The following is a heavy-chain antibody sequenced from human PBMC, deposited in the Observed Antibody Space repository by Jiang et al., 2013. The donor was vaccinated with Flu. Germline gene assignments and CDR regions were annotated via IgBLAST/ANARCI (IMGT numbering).Heavy chain of an antibody. CDR2: ISASGGST. CDR1: GITFSSYA. V-gene: IGHV3-23*01. J-gene: IGHJ4*02. D-gene: IGHD3-10*01. CDR3: AKDSGSSGRGNYFDY. Sequence: VQPGGSLRLSCAASGITFSSYAMSWVRQAPGKGLDWVSAISASGGSTYSADSVKGRFTISRDNSKNTLYLQMNSLRAEDTAVYYCAKDSGSSGRGNYFDYWGQGTLVTVSS.